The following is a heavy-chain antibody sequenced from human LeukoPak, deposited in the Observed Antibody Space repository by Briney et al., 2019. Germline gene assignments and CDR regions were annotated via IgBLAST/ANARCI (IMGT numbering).Heavy chain of an antibody. CDR3: ARDHMTTVTTLAFDI. CDR2: IYYSGST. V-gene: IGHV4-30-2*01. Sequence: SETLSLTCTVSGGSISSGGYYWSWIRQPPGKGLEWIGYIYYSGSTYYNPSLKSRVTISVDTSKNQFSLKLSSVTAADTAVYYCARDHMTTVTTLAFDIWGQGTMVTVSS. J-gene: IGHJ3*02. CDR1: GGSISSGGYY. D-gene: IGHD4-17*01.